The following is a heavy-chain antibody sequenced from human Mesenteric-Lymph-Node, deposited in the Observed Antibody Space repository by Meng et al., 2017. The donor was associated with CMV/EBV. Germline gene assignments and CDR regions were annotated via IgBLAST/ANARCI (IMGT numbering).Heavy chain of an antibody. D-gene: IGHD2-2*01. CDR3: ARESSTSRYFDY. Sequence: GESLKISCAASGFTFSNYWMSWVRQAPGKGLEWVANIKQDGSEKYYVDSVKGRFTVSRDNARNSLYLQMNSLSAEDTAVYFCARESSTSRYFDYWGQGTLVTVSS. V-gene: IGHV3-7*01. CDR1: GFTFSNYW. CDR2: IKQDGSEK. J-gene: IGHJ4*02.